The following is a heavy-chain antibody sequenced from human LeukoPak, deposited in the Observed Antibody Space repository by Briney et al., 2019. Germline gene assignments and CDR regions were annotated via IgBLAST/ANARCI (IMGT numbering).Heavy chain of an antibody. CDR3: ARRRYFDWLYFDY. V-gene: IGHV1-69*13. CDR1: GGTFSSYA. D-gene: IGHD3-9*01. Sequence: SVKVSCRASGGTFSSYAISWVRQAPGQGLEWMGGIIPIFGTANYAQKFQGRVTITADESTSTAYMELSSLRSEDTAVYYCARRRYFDWLYFDYWGQGTLVTVSS. J-gene: IGHJ4*02. CDR2: IIPIFGTA.